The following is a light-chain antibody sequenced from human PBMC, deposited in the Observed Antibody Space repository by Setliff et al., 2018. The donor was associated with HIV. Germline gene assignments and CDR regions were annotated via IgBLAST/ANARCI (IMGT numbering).Light chain of an antibody. CDR1: SNDVGRYNL. V-gene: IGLV2-23*02. CDR3: CSYAGSSAPVV. J-gene: IGLJ3*02. CDR2: DVT. Sequence: QSALTQPASVSRSPGQSITISCTGTSNDVGRYNLVSWYQQYPGKAPKVIIYDVTKRPSGVSTRFSGSKSGNTASLTISGLQPEDEADFYCCSYAGSSAPVVFGGGTKVTVL.